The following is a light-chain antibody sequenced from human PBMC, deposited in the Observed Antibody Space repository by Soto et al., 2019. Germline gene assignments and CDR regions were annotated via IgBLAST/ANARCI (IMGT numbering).Light chain of an antibody. V-gene: IGLV2-8*01. CDR2: EVN. Sequence: QSALTQPPSASGSPGQSVTISCTGTSSDVGGYNYVSWYQQHPGKVPKLMVYEVNQRPSGVPDRFSGSKSGNTASLTVSGRQAEDEADYYCTSYAGGNNVFGTGTKLTVL. CDR1: SSDVGGYNY. J-gene: IGLJ1*01. CDR3: TSYAGGNNV.